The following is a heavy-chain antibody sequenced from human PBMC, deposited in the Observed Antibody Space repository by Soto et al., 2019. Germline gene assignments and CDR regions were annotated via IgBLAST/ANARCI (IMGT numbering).Heavy chain of an antibody. CDR3: ARGMTPPGAPAWYYFDS. D-gene: IGHD2-8*02. V-gene: IGHV4-4*07. CDR2: FFLSGTT. J-gene: IGHJ4*02. Sequence: SETLSLTCTVPGASITGTSYWSWIRQPAGKGLEWIGRFFLSGTTNYNPSLRSRVTMSAAVSKNQFSLRLTSVTAADTALYYCARGMTPPGAPAWYYFDSWGQGTLVTVSS. CDR1: GASITGTSY.